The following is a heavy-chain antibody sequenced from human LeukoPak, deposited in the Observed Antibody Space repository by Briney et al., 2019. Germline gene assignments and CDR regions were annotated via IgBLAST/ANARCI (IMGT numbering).Heavy chain of an antibody. CDR1: GGTFSSYA. CDR3: AGNSVRVITTLNDAFDI. Sequence: ASVKVSCKASGGTFSSYAISWVRQAPGQGLEWMGGIIPIFGTANYAQKFQGRVTITTDESTSTAYMELSSLRSEDTAVYYCAGNSVRVITTLNDAFDIWGQGTMVTVSS. D-gene: IGHD3-22*01. CDR2: IIPIFGTA. J-gene: IGHJ3*02. V-gene: IGHV1-69*05.